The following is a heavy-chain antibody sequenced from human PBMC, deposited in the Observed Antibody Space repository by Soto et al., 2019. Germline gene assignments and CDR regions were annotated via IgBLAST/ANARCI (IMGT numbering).Heavy chain of an antibody. Sequence: ESGGGLVQPGGSLRLSCAASGFTFSSYWMSWVRQAPGKGLEWVANIKQDGSEKYYVDSVKGRFTISRDNAKNSLYLQMNSLRAEDTAVYYCARSGLGVNDYYYYGMDVWGQGTTVTVSS. CDR2: IKQDGSEK. V-gene: IGHV3-7*03. J-gene: IGHJ6*02. D-gene: IGHD3-10*01. CDR3: ARSGLGVNDYYYYGMDV. CDR1: GFTFSSYW.